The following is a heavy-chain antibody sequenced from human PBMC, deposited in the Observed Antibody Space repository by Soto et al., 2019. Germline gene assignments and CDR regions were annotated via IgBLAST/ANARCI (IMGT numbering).Heavy chain of an antibody. CDR2: IYYSGST. V-gene: IGHV4-30-4*01. CDR3: AREKYDSSGRNWFDP. Sequence: QVQLQESGPGLVKPSQTLSLTCTVSGGSISSGDYYWSWIRQPPGKGLEWIGYIYYSGSTYYNPSLKSRVTXPXXXSXXQFSLKLSSVTAADTAVYYCAREKYDSSGRNWFDPWGQGTLVTVSS. CDR1: GGSISSGDYY. J-gene: IGHJ5*02. D-gene: IGHD3-22*01.